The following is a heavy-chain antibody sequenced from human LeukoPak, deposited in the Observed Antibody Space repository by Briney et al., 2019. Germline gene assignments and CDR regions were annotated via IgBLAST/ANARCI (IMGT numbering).Heavy chain of an antibody. Sequence: SETLSLTCTVSGGSISSSSYYWGWIRQPPGKGLEWIGSIYYSGSTYYNPSLKSRVTISVDTSKNQFSLKLSSVTAADTAVYYCARRTGGNARFDYWGQGTLVTVSS. CDR2: IYYSGST. CDR1: GGSISSSSYY. J-gene: IGHJ4*02. V-gene: IGHV4-39*01. CDR3: ARRTGGNARFDY. D-gene: IGHD4-23*01.